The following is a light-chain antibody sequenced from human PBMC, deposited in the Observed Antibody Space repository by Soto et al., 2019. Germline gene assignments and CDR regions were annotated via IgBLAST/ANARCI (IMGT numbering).Light chain of an antibody. J-gene: IGLJ1*01. CDR1: NSNIGSDFA. CDR2: VNT. V-gene: IGLV1-40*01. CDR3: HSYDSSALSLI. Sequence: QPVLTQPPSVSGAPGQRVAISCTANNSNIGSDFAVSWYRQFPGTAPKLLIYVNTNRPSGVPARFSGSKSGASAFLTSTGLQVEEEADYFGHSYDSSALSLIFGPGTQVTVL.